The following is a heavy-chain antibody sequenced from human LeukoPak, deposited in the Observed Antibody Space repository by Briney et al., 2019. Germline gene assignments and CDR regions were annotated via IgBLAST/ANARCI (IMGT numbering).Heavy chain of an antibody. V-gene: IGHV1-46*01. Sequence: ASVKVSCKASGYTFTSYYMHWVRQAPGQGLEWMGIINPSGGSTSYAQKFQGRVTMTEDTSTDTAYMELSSLRSEDTAVYYCATDGRPGGSLVWGQGTLVTVSS. D-gene: IGHD3-10*01. CDR2: INPSGGST. CDR3: ATDGRPGGSLV. J-gene: IGHJ4*02. CDR1: GYTFTSYY.